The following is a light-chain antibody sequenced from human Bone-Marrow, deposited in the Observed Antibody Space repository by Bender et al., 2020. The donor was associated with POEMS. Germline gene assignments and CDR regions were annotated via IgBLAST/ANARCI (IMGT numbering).Light chain of an antibody. J-gene: IGLJ2*01. CDR1: SSDVGGYNS. Sequence: QSALTQPPSASGSPGQSVTISCSGTSSDVGGYNSVSWYQQYPGQAPKLIIYEVTKRPSGVPDRFSGSKSGNTASLTISGLQAEDEANYYCASYTRGSTLVVFGGGTELTVL. V-gene: IGLV2-8*01. CDR3: ASYTRGSTLVV. CDR2: EVT.